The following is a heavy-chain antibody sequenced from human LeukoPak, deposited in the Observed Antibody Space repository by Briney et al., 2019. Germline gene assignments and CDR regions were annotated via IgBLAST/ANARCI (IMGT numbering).Heavy chain of an antibody. V-gene: IGHV4-39*01. D-gene: IGHD3-16*02. Sequence: AETLSLTCTVSGGSISSSRYYWGWIRQPPGKGLEWIGNIYYSGSTYYNPSLKRRVTITVDTSKNQFPLKLSSVTAADTAVYYCARAQNDYVWGGYRYEFYYFDYWGQGTLVTVSS. CDR2: IYYSGST. CDR3: ARAQNDYVWGGYRYEFYYFDY. J-gene: IGHJ4*02. CDR1: GGSISSSRYY.